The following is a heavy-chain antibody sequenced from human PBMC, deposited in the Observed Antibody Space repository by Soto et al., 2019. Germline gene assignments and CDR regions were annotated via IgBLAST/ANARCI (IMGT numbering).Heavy chain of an antibody. J-gene: IGHJ4*02. CDR1: GFSLSTSGVG. CDR2: IYWDDDK. CDR3: AHRPSYCSGGSCYSGFDY. D-gene: IGHD2-15*01. Sequence: QITLKESGPTLVKPTQTLTLTCTFSGFSLSTSGVGVGWIRQPPGKALEWLALIYWDDDKRSSPSPKSRLTITKDPSKNQVVLTMTNMDPVDTATYYCAHRPSYCSGGSCYSGFDYWGQGTLVTVSS. V-gene: IGHV2-5*02.